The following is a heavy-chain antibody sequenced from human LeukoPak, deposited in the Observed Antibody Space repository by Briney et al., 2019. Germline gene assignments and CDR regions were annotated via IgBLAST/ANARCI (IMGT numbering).Heavy chain of an antibody. J-gene: IGHJ4*02. CDR3: ARDRPFDY. V-gene: IGHV4-34*01. CDR2: INHSGST. Sequence: SETLSLTCAVYGGSFSGYYWSWIRQPPGKGLEWIGEINHSGSTNYNPSLKSRVTISVDTSKNQFSLKLSSVTAADTAVYYCARDRPFDYWGQGTLVTVSS. CDR1: GGSFSGYY.